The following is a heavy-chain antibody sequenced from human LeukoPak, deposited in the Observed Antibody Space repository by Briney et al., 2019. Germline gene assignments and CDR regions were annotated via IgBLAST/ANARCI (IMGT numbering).Heavy chain of an antibody. J-gene: IGHJ6*03. Sequence: PSETLSLTCAVSGYSISSGYYWGWIRQPPGKGLEWIGSIDHSGSTYYNPSLKSRVTISVDTSKNQFSLKLSSVTAADTAVYYCARDPYDFWSGDYSLYYMDVWGKGTTVTVSS. D-gene: IGHD3-3*01. CDR2: IDHSGST. CDR1: GYSISSGYY. CDR3: ARDPYDFWSGDYSLYYMDV. V-gene: IGHV4-38-2*02.